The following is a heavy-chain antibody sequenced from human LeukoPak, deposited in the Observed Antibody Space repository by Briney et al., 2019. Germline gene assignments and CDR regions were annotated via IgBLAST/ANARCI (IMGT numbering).Heavy chain of an antibody. V-gene: IGHV1-46*01. CDR1: GYTFTSYY. Sequence: ASVKVSCKASGYTFTSYYIHWVQEAPGQGLEWMGIIYPSGGSTTYAQKFQGRVTMTRDTSTSTVYMELSSLRSEDTAVYYCARGDPTNYGDYLYYFDNWGQGTLVTVSS. J-gene: IGHJ4*02. CDR2: IYPSGGST. D-gene: IGHD4-17*01. CDR3: ARGDPTNYGDYLYYFDN.